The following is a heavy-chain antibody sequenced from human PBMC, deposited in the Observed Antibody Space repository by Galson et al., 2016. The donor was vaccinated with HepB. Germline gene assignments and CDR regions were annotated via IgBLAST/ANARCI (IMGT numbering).Heavy chain of an antibody. J-gene: IGHJ4*02. CDR2: IHRSGST. D-gene: IGHD5-12*01. CDR3: AWGIRGYGGPEGLFDY. V-gene: IGHV4-4*02. Sequence: SETLSLTCAVSGGSMNSNNWWSWVRQFPGKGLEWIAEIHRSGSTNYNPSLKSRVSLSVDTSKNHVSLRLSFVTAADTAVYFCAWGIRGYGGPEGLFDYWGQGTLVTVSS. CDR1: GGSMNSNNW.